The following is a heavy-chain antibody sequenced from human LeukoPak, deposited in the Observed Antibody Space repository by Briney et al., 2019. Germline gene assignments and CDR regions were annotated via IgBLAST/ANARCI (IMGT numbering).Heavy chain of an antibody. CDR1: GFTFSSYA. D-gene: IGHD3-10*01. CDR2: ISYDGSNK. Sequence: GGSLRLSCAASGFTFSSYAMHWVRQAPGKGLEWVAVISYDGSNKYYADSVKGRFTISRDNSKNTLYLQMNSLRAEDTAVYYCARDKGSESYGSGSYLDYWGQGTLVTVSS. CDR3: ARDKGSESYGSGSYLDY. J-gene: IGHJ4*02. V-gene: IGHV3-30-3*01.